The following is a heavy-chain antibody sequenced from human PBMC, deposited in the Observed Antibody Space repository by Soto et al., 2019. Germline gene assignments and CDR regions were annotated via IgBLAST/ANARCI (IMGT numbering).Heavy chain of an antibody. CDR2: IYYSGST. V-gene: IGHV4-30-4*01. CDR1: GGSISSGDYS. J-gene: IGHJ6*02. CDR3: ARDGDGRMTTNPYYYNGMDV. Sequence: SETLSLTCTVSGGSISSGDYSWSWIRQHPGKGLEWIGYIYYSGSTYYNPSLKSRVTISVDTSKNQFSLKLSSVTAADTAVYYCARDGDGRMTTNPYYYNGMDVWGPGTTVTVSS. D-gene: IGHD4-4*01.